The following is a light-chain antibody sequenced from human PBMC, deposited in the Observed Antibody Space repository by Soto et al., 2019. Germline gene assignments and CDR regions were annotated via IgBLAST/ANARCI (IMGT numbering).Light chain of an antibody. CDR3: QHYFDRPLT. J-gene: IGKJ4*01. Sequence: ETILTQSPAILSVSPGERATLSCRASQSIRSNLAWYQQIPGQAPRLLVYSASTRATGIPARFSGSGSGTDFTLTMSSLQSEDFAVYYCQHYFDRPLTFGGGTKVDI. CDR1: QSIRSN. CDR2: SAS. V-gene: IGKV3-15*01.